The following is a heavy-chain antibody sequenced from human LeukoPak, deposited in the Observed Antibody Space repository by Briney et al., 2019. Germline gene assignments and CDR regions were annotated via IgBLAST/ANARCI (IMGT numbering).Heavy chain of an antibody. CDR1: GGSIRSYF. J-gene: IGHJ6*03. CDR3: ARGDSSGYSYYYMDV. V-gene: IGHV4-59*01. Sequence: SETLSLTCTVSGGSIRSYFWNWIRQPPGKGLEWIGYVYYSGSINYNPSLKSRVTISLDTSENQFSLKLSSVTAADTAVYYCARGDSSGYSYYYMDVWGKGTTVTISS. CDR2: VYYSGSI. D-gene: IGHD3-22*01.